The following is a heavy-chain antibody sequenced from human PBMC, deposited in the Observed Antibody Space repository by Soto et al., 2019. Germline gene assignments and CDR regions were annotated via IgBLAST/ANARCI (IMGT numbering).Heavy chain of an antibody. CDR1: GGTFSSYA. J-gene: IGHJ4*02. V-gene: IGHV1-69*01. CDR3: ARDRTRGIYDFWSGYHDY. Sequence: QVQLVQSGAEVKKPVSSVKVSCKASGGTFSSYAISWVRQAPGQGLEWMGGIIPIFGTANYAQKFQGRVTITAEESTSTAYMELSSLRSEDTAVYYCARDRTRGIYDFWSGYHDYWGQGTLVTVSS. D-gene: IGHD3-3*01. CDR2: IIPIFGTA.